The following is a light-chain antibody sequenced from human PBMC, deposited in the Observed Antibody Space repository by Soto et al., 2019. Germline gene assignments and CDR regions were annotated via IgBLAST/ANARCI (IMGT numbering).Light chain of an antibody. J-gene: IGLJ3*02. Sequence: QSVLTQPPSASGTPGQRVTISCSGSSSNIGSNYVYWYQQLPGTAPKLLIYRNNQRPSGVPDRFSGSTSGTSASLAISGLRSEDEADYYCAAWDDSLSAGVFGGGTKVTVL. CDR1: SSNIGSNY. CDR2: RNN. V-gene: IGLV1-47*01. CDR3: AAWDDSLSAGV.